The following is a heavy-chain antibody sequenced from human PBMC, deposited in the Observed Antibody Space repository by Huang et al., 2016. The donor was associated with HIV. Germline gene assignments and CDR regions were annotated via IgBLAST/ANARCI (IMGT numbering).Heavy chain of an antibody. CDR3: ARPLTGTTALGY. Sequence: QLQLQESGPGLVKPSETLSLTCTVSGSSISSSYYWGWIRQPPEKGLEWIGNIYYSGNISYNPSLKSRVTISVDTSKNRISLKVDSVTAADTAVYYCARPLTGTTALGYWGQGTLVTVSS. CDR1: GSSISSSYY. J-gene: IGHJ4*02. V-gene: IGHV4-39*01. D-gene: IGHD1-20*01. CDR2: IYYSGNI.